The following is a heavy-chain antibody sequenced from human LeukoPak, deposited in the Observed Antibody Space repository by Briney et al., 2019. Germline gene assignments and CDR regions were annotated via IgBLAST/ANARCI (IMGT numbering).Heavy chain of an antibody. CDR2: IYPGDSDT. D-gene: IGHD2-2*01. CDR1: GYSFTSYW. CDR3: ARGYCTSASCFDGFDI. V-gene: IGHV5-51*01. J-gene: IGHJ3*02. Sequence: GESLKISCKGSGYSFTSYWIGWVRQMPGKGLEWMGIIYPGDSDTRYSPSFQGQVTISVDKSKTTAYLQCSSLKASDTAMYYCARGYCTSASCFDGFDIWGQGTMVTVSA.